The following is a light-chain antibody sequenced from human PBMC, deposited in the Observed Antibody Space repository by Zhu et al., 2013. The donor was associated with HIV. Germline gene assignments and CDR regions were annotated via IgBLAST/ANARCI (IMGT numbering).Light chain of an antibody. V-gene: IGKV3-15*01. J-gene: IGKJ2*01. CDR3: QQYGSSPYT. CDR2: GAS. Sequence: DIVMTQSPATLSVSPGERPILSCRASQSVGSNLAWYQQKPGQAPRLLIYGASTRATGIPGRFSGSGSGTDFTLTISRLEPEDFAVYYCQQYGSSPYTFGLGDQAG. CDR1: QSVGSN.